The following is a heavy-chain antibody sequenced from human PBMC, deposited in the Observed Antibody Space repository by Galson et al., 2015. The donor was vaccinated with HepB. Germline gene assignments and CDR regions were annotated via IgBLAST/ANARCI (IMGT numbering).Heavy chain of an antibody. CDR3: VRHGGSGYYYEADYFDF. D-gene: IGHD3-22*01. CDR1: GFTFSLYN. J-gene: IGHJ4*02. Sequence: SLRLSCAASGFTFSLYNMNWVRQPPGKGLEWVSYISSRSTTTHYTDSAKGRFTISRDNAKESLYLQMNSLRDEDTAIYYCVRHGGSGYYYEADYFDFWGQGTLVTVSS. V-gene: IGHV3-48*02. CDR2: ISSRSTTT.